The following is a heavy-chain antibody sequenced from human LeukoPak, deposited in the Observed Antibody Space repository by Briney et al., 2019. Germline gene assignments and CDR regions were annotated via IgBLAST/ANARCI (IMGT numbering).Heavy chain of an antibody. CDR2: ISISSSYI. J-gene: IGHJ4*02. D-gene: IGHD3-22*01. Sequence: GGSLRLSCAASRFTFSSYSINWVRQAPGKGLEWVSSISISSSYIYYADSVKGRLTISRDNAKNSLYLQMNSLRAEDTAVYYCARGPQKNGHSSGYPGYFDYWGQGTLVTVSS. CDR3: ARGPQKNGHSSGYPGYFDY. V-gene: IGHV3-21*01. CDR1: RFTFSSYS.